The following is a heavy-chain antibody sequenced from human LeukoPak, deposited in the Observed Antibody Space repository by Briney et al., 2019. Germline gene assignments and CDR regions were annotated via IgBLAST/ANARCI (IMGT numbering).Heavy chain of an antibody. CDR1: GGSISSYY. V-gene: IGHV4-59*01. CDR2: IYYSGST. J-gene: IGHJ4*02. Sequence: SETLSLTCTVSGGSISSYYWSWVRQPPGKGLEWIGYIYYSGSTNYNPSLKSRVTISVDTSKNKFSLKLSSVTAADTAVYYCARSGYYDSSGYQGLVDYWGQGTLVTVSS. D-gene: IGHD3-22*01. CDR3: ARSGYYDSSGYQGLVDY.